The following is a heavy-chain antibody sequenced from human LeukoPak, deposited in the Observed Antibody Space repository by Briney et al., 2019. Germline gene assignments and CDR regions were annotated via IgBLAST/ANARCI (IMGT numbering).Heavy chain of an antibody. CDR2: INHSGST. Sequence: SSETLSLTCAVDGGSFSGYYWSWIRQPPGKGQEWIGEINHSGSTNYNLSLKSRVTISVDTSKNQFSLKLSSVTAADTAVYYCARIMGYSSSSYGMDVWGQGTTVTVSS. V-gene: IGHV4-34*01. D-gene: IGHD6-6*01. J-gene: IGHJ6*02. CDR1: GGSFSGYY. CDR3: ARIMGYSSSSYGMDV.